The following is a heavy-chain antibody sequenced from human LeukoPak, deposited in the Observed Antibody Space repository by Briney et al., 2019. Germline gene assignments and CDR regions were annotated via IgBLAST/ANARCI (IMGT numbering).Heavy chain of an antibody. CDR1: GFSLSNYW. CDR3: AKGDFFAFDY. J-gene: IGHJ4*02. Sequence: PGGSLRLSCAASGFSLSNYWMTWVRQAPGKGLEWVANIKEEGSQKYYVDSVKGRFTISRDNAKNSLYLEMNSLRAEDTAVYYCAKGDFFAFDYWGQGTLVTVSS. CDR2: IKEEGSQK. D-gene: IGHD3-3*01. V-gene: IGHV3-7*01.